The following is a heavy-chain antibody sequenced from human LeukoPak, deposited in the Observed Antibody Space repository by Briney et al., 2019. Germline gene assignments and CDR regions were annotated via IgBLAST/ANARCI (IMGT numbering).Heavy chain of an antibody. D-gene: IGHD2-2*01. V-gene: IGHV1-69*13. Sequence: SVKVSCKASGGTFSSYAISWVRQAPGQGLEWMGGIIPIFGTANYAQKFQGRVTITADESTSTAYMELSSLRSEDTAVCYCARSQTDIVVVPGLDYWGQGTLVTVSS. J-gene: IGHJ4*02. CDR3: ARSQTDIVVVPGLDY. CDR2: IIPIFGTA. CDR1: GGTFSSYA.